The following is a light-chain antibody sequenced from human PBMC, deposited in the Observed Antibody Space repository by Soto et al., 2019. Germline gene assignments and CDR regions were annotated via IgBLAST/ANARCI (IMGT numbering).Light chain of an antibody. CDR3: SSFTRSSTLGV. CDR2: EVT. V-gene: IGLV2-14*01. CDR1: SSDIGGYDY. Sequence: QSALTQPASVSGSAGQSITISCTGTSSDIGGYDYVSWYQHHPGEAPKLVIFEVTSRPSGVSKRFSGSKSGNTASLTISGLQPEDEADYYCSSFTRSSTLGVFGTGTKLTVL. J-gene: IGLJ1*01.